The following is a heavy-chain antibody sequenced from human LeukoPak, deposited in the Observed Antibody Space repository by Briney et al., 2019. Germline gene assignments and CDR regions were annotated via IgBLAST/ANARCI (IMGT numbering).Heavy chain of an antibody. D-gene: IGHD1-1*01. V-gene: IGHV3-21*01. Sequence: GGSLRLSCAASGFTFSSYSMNWVRQAPGKGLEWVSPISSSSSYIYYADSVKGRFTISRDNAKNSLYPQMNSLRAEDTAVYYCAANNWNVDYWGQGTLVTVSS. CDR1: GFTFSSYS. CDR2: ISSSSSYI. J-gene: IGHJ4*02. CDR3: AANNWNVDY.